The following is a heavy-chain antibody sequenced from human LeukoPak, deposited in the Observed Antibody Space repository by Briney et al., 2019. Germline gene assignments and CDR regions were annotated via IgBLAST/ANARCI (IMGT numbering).Heavy chain of an antibody. D-gene: IGHD2-8*01. V-gene: IGHV7-4-1*02. CDR3: ARVEDPENVPCTKCRSYYYGMDV. CDR2: INTNTGNP. Sequence: ASVKVSCKASGYTFTSYAMNWVRQAPGQGLEWMGWINTNTGNPTYAQGFTGRFVFSLDTSVSTAYLQISSLKAEDTAVYYCARVEDPENVPCTKCRSYYYGMDVWGQGTTVTVSS. CDR1: GYTFTSYA. J-gene: IGHJ6*02.